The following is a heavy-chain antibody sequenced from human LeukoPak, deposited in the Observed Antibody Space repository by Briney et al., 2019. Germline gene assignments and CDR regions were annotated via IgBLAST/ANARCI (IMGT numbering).Heavy chain of an antibody. J-gene: IGHJ5*02. V-gene: IGHV1-46*01. Sequence: ASVKVSCKASGYTFTSYYMHWVRQAPGQGLEWMGIINPSGGSTSYAQKFQGRVTMTRDMSTSTVYMELSSLRSEDTAVYYCARGTVWTGYCSGGSCYEADNWFDPWGQGTLVTVSS. CDR3: ARGTVWTGYCSGGSCYEADNWFDP. CDR2: INPSGGST. D-gene: IGHD2-15*01. CDR1: GYTFTSYY.